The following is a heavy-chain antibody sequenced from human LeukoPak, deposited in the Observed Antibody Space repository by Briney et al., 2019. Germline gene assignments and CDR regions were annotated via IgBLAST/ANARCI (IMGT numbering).Heavy chain of an antibody. V-gene: IGHV3-53*01. Sequence: GGSLRLSCTVSGFTVSSNSMSWVRQAPGKGLEWVSFIYSDNTHYSDSVKGRFTISRDNSKNTLYPQMNSLRAEDTAVYYCARRAGAYSHPYGYWGQGTLVTVSS. CDR2: IYSDNT. CDR3: ARRAGAYSHPYGY. J-gene: IGHJ4*02. CDR1: GFTVSSNS. D-gene: IGHD4/OR15-4a*01.